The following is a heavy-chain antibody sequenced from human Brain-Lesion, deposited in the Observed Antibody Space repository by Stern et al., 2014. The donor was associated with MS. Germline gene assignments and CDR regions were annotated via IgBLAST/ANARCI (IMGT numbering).Heavy chain of an antibody. J-gene: IGHJ6*02. CDR3: ARDQRGITIFGVVTDYYYLGMDV. Sequence: QVQLVQYGAEVKKPGASVKVSCKTSGYIFTGYYIHLVRQAPAQGLEWMAWINPNTGGTKYAQKFQGRVTMSRDTSISTAYVELSSLTSDDTAVYYCARDQRGITIFGVVTDYYYLGMDVWGQGTTVTVSS. CDR2: INPNTGGT. V-gene: IGHV1-2*02. D-gene: IGHD3-3*01. CDR1: GYIFTGYY.